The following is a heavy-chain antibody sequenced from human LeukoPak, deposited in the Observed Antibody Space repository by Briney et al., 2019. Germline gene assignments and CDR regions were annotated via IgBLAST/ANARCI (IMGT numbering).Heavy chain of an antibody. CDR1: GYTFTSYY. J-gene: IGHJ4*02. V-gene: IGHV1-46*01. Sequence: ASVQVSCKASGYTFTSYYLGWVRQAPGQGLEWMGIVNPSGDNTGYAQKFQGRVTMTRDTSTSTLYMELSSLGYEDTAVYYCARVRGGGSYSDYWGQGTPVTVSS. CDR3: ARVRGGGSYSDY. D-gene: IGHD1-26*01. CDR2: VNPSGDNT.